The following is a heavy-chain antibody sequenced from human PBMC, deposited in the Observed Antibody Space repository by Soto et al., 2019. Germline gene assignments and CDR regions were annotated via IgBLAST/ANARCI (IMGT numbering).Heavy chain of an antibody. Sequence: EVQLLESGGGLVQPGGSLRLSCAASEFSFSSYALNWVRQAPGKGLEWVSAISATGTTTYYADSVKGRFTFSRYNSKRTLFLQMHSLSTEDTAVYYCATYSSPFDYWGQGTLVTVSS. CDR1: EFSFSSYA. V-gene: IGHV3-23*01. J-gene: IGHJ4*02. CDR2: ISATGTTT. CDR3: ATYSSPFDY. D-gene: IGHD6-13*01.